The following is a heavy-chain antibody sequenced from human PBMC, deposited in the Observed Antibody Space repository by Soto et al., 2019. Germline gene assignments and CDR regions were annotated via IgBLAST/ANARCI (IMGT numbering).Heavy chain of an antibody. V-gene: IGHV3-23*01. CDR2: ISDSGADK. D-gene: IGHD2-15*01. Sequence: GGSLRLSCAVSGFTTDKHAMSWVRQAPGKGLEWVAGISDSGADKFYAESVRGRFSISRDGSRNTVYLQMSDLRPADTATYYCAKRMGPQNSWGKGTPVTV. J-gene: IGHJ4*02. CDR3: AKRMGPQNS. CDR1: GFTTDKHA.